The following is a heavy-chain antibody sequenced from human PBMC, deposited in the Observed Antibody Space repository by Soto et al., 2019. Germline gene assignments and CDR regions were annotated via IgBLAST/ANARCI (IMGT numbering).Heavy chain of an antibody. Sequence: QVQLQESGPGLLKPSATLSLTCNVSGGSVTSRQSYWNWIRQSPGKELEWIGYIYYSGTTNYNPSFKSRLTMSVDTSKNQFSLNLRSVTEADTAIYFCARTLVLMPSKRYFDLWGRGTLVTVSS. CDR3: ARTLVLMPSKRYFDL. CDR1: GGSVTSRQSY. CDR2: IYYSGTT. J-gene: IGHJ2*01. D-gene: IGHD2-15*01. V-gene: IGHV4-61*01.